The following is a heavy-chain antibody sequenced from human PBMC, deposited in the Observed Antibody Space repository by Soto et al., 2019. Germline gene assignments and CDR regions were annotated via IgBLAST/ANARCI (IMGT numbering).Heavy chain of an antibody. CDR1: GFIFGNYM. D-gene: IGHD2-15*01. V-gene: IGHV3-23*01. CDR3: APHVYCRGGSCHYDAFDI. CDR2: IRDSGDST. J-gene: IGHJ3*02. Sequence: EVQLLESGGGLVQPGESLRLSCAVSGFIFGNYMMTWVRQAPGKGLEWVSTIRDSGDSTYYADSVKGRFTISRDNFKNTLYLQMDSLGAEDTAVHYCAPHVYCRGGSCHYDAFDIRGQGAMVTVSS.